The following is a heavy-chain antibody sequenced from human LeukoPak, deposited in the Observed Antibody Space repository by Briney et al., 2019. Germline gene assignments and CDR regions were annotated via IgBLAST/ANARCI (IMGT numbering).Heavy chain of an antibody. J-gene: IGHJ4*02. D-gene: IGHD4-17*01. CDR2: ISSSSSTI. CDR1: VLTFSSYS. V-gene: IGHV3-48*01. Sequence: GGSLRLSCAASVLTFSSYSMYWVRQAPEKGLEWVSYISSSSSTIYYADSVKGRFTISRDNAKNSLYLQMNSLRAEDTAVYYCARDRGVYGDDYWGQGTLVTVSS. CDR3: ARDRGVYGDDY.